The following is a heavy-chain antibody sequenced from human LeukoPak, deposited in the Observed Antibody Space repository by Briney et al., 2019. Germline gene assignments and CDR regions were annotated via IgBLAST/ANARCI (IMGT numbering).Heavy chain of an antibody. V-gene: IGHV4-59*01. CDR2: IYYSGST. CDR3: ARFSGSYSFVDY. Sequence: SVTLSLTCTVSGGSISSYYWSWIRLPPGKGLEWIGYIYYSGSTKYNPSLKSRVTISIDTSKNQFSLKLSSVTAADTAVYYCARFSGSYSFVDYWGQGTLVTVSS. D-gene: IGHD3-10*01. J-gene: IGHJ4*02. CDR1: GGSISSYY.